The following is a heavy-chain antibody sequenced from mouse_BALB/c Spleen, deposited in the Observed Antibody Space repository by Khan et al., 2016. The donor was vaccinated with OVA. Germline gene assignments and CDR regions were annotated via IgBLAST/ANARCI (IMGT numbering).Heavy chain of an antibody. CDR3: ARSNYYGSGLYAMDY. J-gene: IGHJ4*01. D-gene: IGHD1-1*01. CDR2: IAPGSGST. Sequence: DLVMPGAAVTLSCKASGYTFTSYWINWIKQRPGQGLEWIGRIAPGSGSTSYNEMFKGKATLTVDASSSTAYIQLSSLSSEDSAVYFCARSNYYGSGLYAMDYWGQGTSVTVSS. CDR1: GYTFTSYW. V-gene: IGHV1S41*01.